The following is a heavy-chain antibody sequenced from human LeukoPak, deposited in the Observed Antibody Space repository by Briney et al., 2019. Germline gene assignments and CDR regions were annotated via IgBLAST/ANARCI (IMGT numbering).Heavy chain of an antibody. CDR1: GYTLTSYY. CDR3: ARDRATSFLEWLPSPYGLDV. J-gene: IGHJ6*02. D-gene: IGHD3-3*01. CDR2: INPSGGST. V-gene: IGHV1-46*01. Sequence: ASVKVSCKASGYTLTSYYMHWVRQAPGQGLEWMGVINPSGGSTSYAQNFQGRVTMTRDTSTSTVYMELSSLRSEDTAVYYCARDRATSFLEWLPSPYGLDVWGQGTTVTVSS.